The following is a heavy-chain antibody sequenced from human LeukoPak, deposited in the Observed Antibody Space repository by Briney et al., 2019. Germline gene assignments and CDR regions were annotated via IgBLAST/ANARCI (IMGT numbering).Heavy chain of an antibody. V-gene: IGHV3-66*01. CDR2: IYSGGTT. Sequence: GGSLRLSCAASGFTVSSNYMSWVRQAPGKGLEWVSVIYSGGTTYYADSVKGRFTISRDNSKNTLHLQMNSLRAEDTAVYYCAKAVGTTNMGSWGQGALVTVSS. J-gene: IGHJ5*02. CDR1: GFTVSSNY. D-gene: IGHD2-2*01. CDR3: AKAVGTTNMGS.